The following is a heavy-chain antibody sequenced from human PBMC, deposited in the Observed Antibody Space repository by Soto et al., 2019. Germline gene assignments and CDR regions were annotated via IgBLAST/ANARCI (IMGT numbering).Heavy chain of an antibody. D-gene: IGHD3-22*01. Sequence: PGGSLIRSCAPSWFTVSSGCMSWFRQAPGKGLEWVSVIYSGGSTYYADSVKGRFTISRDNSKNTLYLQMNSLRAEDTAVYYCASTVYYYDSSGYFDYWGQGT. J-gene: IGHJ4*02. CDR3: ASTVYYYDSSGYFDY. CDR1: WFTVSSGC. V-gene: IGHV3-53*01. CDR2: IYSGGST.